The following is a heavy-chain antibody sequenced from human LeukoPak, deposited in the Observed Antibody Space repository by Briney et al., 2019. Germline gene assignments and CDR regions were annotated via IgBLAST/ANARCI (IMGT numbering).Heavy chain of an antibody. CDR1: GFTFSDYY. Sequence: GSLRLSCAASGFTFSDYYISWIRPAPGKGLEWVAYISSSSGYTNYADSVKGRFTISRDNTKNSLYLQMNSLRAEDTAVYYCARAGEIQLWSFDYWGQGTLVTVSS. CDR2: ISSSSGYT. J-gene: IGHJ4*02. CDR3: ARAGEIQLWSFDY. V-gene: IGHV3-11*05. D-gene: IGHD5-18*01.